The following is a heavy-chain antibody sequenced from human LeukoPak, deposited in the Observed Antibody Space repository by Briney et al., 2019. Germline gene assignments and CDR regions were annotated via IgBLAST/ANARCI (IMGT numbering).Heavy chain of an antibody. V-gene: IGHV4-34*01. Sequence: PSETLSLTCAVYGGSFSGYYWSWIPQPPGKGLECIGEINHSGSTNYNPSLKSRVTISVDTSKNQFSLKLSSVTAADTAVYYCARGRVGMVRGVIIKGYYYMDVWGKGTTVTVSS. CDR2: INHSGST. CDR1: GGSFSGYY. J-gene: IGHJ6*03. D-gene: IGHD3-10*01. CDR3: ARGRVGMVRGVIIKGYYYMDV.